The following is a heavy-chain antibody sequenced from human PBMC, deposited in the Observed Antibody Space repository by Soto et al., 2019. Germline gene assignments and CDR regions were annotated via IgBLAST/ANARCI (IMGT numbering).Heavy chain of an antibody. V-gene: IGHV3-7*01. CDR1: GFTFRSYW. J-gene: IGHJ4*02. Sequence: GGSLRLSCAASGFTFRSYWMTWVRQIPGKGLEWVANIKEDGSLKYYVDSVEGRFTISRDNAGSSLYLQMSSLRAEDTAMYYCAKDGPSYDSSGHDYWGQGTLVTVSS. D-gene: IGHD3-22*01. CDR2: IKEDGSLK. CDR3: AKDGPSYDSSGHDY.